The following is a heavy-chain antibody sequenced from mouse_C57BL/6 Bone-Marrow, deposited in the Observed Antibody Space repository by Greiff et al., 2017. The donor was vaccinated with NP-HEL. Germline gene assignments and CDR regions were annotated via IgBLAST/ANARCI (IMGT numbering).Heavy chain of an antibody. D-gene: IGHD2-1*01. V-gene: IGHV1-50*01. Sequence: QVQLKQPGAELVKPGASVKLSCKASGYTFTSYWMQWVKQRPGQGLEWIGEIDPSDSYTNYNQKFKGKATLTVDTSSSTAYMQLSSLTSEDSAVYYCARTIDLLCHEDWYFDVWGTGTTVTVSS. CDR2: IDPSDSYT. CDR3: ARTIDLLCHEDWYFDV. J-gene: IGHJ1*03. CDR1: GYTFTSYW.